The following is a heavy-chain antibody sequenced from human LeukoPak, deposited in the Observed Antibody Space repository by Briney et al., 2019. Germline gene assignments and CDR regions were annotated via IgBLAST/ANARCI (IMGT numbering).Heavy chain of an antibody. V-gene: IGHV1-2*02. J-gene: IGHJ5*02. CDR1: GYTFTGYY. Sequence: ASVKVSCKASGYTFTGYYMHWVRQAPGQGLEWMGWINPNSGGTNYAQKFQGRVTMTRDTSISTAYMELSRLRSDDTAVYYCASSYCSSTSCFILGGWFDPWGQGTLVTVSS. CDR3: ASSYCSSTSCFILGGWFDP. CDR2: INPNSGGT. D-gene: IGHD2-2*01.